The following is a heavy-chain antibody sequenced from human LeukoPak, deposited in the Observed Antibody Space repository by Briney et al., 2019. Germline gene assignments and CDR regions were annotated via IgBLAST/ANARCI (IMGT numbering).Heavy chain of an antibody. Sequence: PGGSLRLSCAASGFTFSSYAMHWVRQAPGKGLEWVAVISYDGSNKYYADSVKGRFTISRDNSKNTLYLQMNSLRAEDTAVYYCARVGLIDYGDSPYYFDYWGQGPLVTVSS. D-gene: IGHD4-17*01. CDR1: GFTFSSYA. J-gene: IGHJ4*02. CDR2: ISYDGSNK. CDR3: ARVGLIDYGDSPYYFDY. V-gene: IGHV3-30-3*01.